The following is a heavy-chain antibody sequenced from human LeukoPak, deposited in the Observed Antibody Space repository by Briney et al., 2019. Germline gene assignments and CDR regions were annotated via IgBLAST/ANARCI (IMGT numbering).Heavy chain of an antibody. CDR2: IYESGGTT. D-gene: IGHD2-21*01. Sequence: GGSLRLSCVGSGFTFRSHAMSWVRQAPEKGLEFVSGIYESGGTTYYADSVKGRFSISRDNSKNTLYLQMDSLRGEDTAVYYCAKDFRIGYSTHFDYWGQGALVTVSS. CDR3: AKDFRIGYSTHFDY. V-gene: IGHV3-23*01. J-gene: IGHJ4*02. CDR1: GFTFRSHA.